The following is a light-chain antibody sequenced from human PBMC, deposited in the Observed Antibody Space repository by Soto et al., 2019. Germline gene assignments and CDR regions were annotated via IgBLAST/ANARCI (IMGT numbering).Light chain of an antibody. CDR2: GTS. V-gene: IGKV3-15*01. Sequence: EIVMTQSPVTLSVSPGERATLSCRASQNISRSLAWYQQKPGQGPSLLIYGTSTRAGGVPARFSGGGSGTEFTLTISSLQSEDFAVYYCQQYNNWPRTFGQGNKVDIK. CDR1: QNISRS. J-gene: IGKJ1*01. CDR3: QQYNNWPRT.